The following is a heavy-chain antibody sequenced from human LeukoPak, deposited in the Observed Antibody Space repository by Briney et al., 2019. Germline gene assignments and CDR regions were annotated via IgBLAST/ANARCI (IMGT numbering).Heavy chain of an antibody. CDR3: ARVGRDGYNYWSYFYYMDV. CDR2: FYYGGNT. D-gene: IGHD5-24*01. Sequence: SETLSLTCTLSGDSISSSSFYWGWIRQPPGKGLEWIGSFYYGGNTYYNPSLKSRVTISFDTSKNQFSLNLSSVTAADTALYYCARVGRDGYNYWSYFYYMDVWGTGTTVTVAS. CDR1: GDSISSSSFY. V-gene: IGHV4-39*07. J-gene: IGHJ6*03.